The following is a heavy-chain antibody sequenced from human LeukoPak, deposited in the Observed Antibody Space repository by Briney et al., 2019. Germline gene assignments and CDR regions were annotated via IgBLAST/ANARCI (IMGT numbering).Heavy chain of an antibody. J-gene: IGHJ4*02. CDR2: TNPSGGST. CDR1: GYTFTSYY. Sequence: ASVKVSCKASGYTFTSYYMHWVRQAPGQGLEWMGITNPSGGSTSYAQKFQGRVTMTRDTSTSAVYMELSSLRSEDTAVYYCARSPTVTKRLVVESYWGQGTLVTVSS. D-gene: IGHD4-17*01. V-gene: IGHV1-46*01. CDR3: ARSPTVTKRLVVESY.